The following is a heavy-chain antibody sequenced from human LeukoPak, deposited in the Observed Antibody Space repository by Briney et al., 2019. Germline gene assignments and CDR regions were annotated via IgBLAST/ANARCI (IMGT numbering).Heavy chain of an antibody. CDR3: ATRPGDYPPWSFDL. D-gene: IGHD4-17*01. V-gene: IGHV4-59*08. J-gene: IGHJ2*01. CDR2: IYYSGST. CDR1: GASISSYY. Sequence: SETLSLTCTVSGASISSYYWNWIRQPPGKGLEWIGYIYYSGSTIYNPSLKSRVTMSVAMSKNQFSLKLSSVTAADTAVYYCATRPGDYPPWSFDLWGRGTLVTVSS.